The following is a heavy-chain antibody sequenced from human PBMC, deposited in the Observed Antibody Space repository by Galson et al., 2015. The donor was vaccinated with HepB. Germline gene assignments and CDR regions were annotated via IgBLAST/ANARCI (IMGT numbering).Heavy chain of an antibody. CDR2: FDPEDGET. CDR1: GYTLSELS. V-gene: IGHV1-24*01. Sequence: SVTVSCQVSGYTLSELSMHWVRQAPGNGLEWLGGFDPEDGETIYAQKFQGRDSMTEDTSTDTASMVLNFLRSDDTAVDDCATDQGAVAATSAFDLWGQGTMVTVSS. D-gene: IGHD1-26*01. CDR3: ATDQGAVAATSAFDL. J-gene: IGHJ3*01.